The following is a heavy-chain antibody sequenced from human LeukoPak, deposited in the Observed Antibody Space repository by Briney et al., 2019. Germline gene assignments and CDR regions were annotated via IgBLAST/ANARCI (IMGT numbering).Heavy chain of an antibody. CDR1: GGSISSSSYY. Sequence: SETLSLTCTVSGGSISSSSYYWGWIRQPPGKGLEWIGSIYYSASTYYNPSLKSRVTISVDTSRNQFSLKLSSVTAADTAVYYCARPRRPSPPSTMIVGNWFDPWGQGTLVTVSS. J-gene: IGHJ5*02. CDR3: ARPRRPSPPSTMIVGNWFDP. D-gene: IGHD3-22*01. CDR2: IYYSAST. V-gene: IGHV4-39*01.